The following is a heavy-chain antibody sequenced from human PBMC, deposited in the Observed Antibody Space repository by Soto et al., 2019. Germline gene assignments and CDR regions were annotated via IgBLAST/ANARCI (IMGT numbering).Heavy chain of an antibody. CDR1: GFTFSSYG. Sequence: GGSLRLSCAASGFTFSSYGMHWVRQAPGKGLEWVAVISYDGSNKYYADSVKGRFTISRDNSKNTLYLQMNSLRAEDTAVYYCAKGNQVGELFLDYFDYWGQGTLVTVSS. CDR3: AKGNQVGELFLDYFDY. J-gene: IGHJ4*02. CDR2: ISYDGSNK. D-gene: IGHD3-10*01. V-gene: IGHV3-30*18.